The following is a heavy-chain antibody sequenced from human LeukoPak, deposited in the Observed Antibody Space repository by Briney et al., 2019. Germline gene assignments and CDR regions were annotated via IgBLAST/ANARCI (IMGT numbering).Heavy chain of an antibody. D-gene: IGHD1-26*01. CDR2: IRYDISNK. CDR1: GFTFSSYG. CDR3: AKKYSGSLPHGFWNAFDI. J-gene: IGHJ3*02. Sequence: PGGSLRLSCAASGFTFSSYGMHWVRQAPGKGLEWVAFIRYDISNKYCADSVKGRFTISRDNSKNTLYLQMNSLRAEDTAVYYCAKKYSGSLPHGFWNAFDIWGQGTMVTVSS. V-gene: IGHV3-30*02.